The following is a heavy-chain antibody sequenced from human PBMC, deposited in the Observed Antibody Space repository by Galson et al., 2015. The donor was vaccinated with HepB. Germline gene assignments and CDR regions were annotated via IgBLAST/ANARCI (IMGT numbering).Heavy chain of an antibody. J-gene: IGHJ4*02. CDR2: ISWNSGSI. D-gene: IGHD7-27*01. Sequence: SLRLSCAASGFTFDDYAMHWVRQAPGKGLEWVSGISWNSGSIGYADSVKGRFTISRDNAKNSLYLQMNSLRAEDTALYYCAKEDLGPIDYWGQGTLVTVSS. V-gene: IGHV3-9*01. CDR1: GFTFDDYA. CDR3: AKEDLGPIDY.